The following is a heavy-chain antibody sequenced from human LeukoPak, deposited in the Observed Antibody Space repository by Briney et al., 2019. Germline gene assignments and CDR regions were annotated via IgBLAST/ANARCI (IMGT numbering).Heavy chain of an antibody. D-gene: IGHD2-2*01. Sequence: QPGGSLRLSCAASGFTFSSYGMHWVRQAPGKGLEWVAVISYDGSNKYYADSVKGRFTISRDNSKNTLYLRMNSLRAEDTAVYYCAKDLAAGRYCSSTSCSPGWFDPWGQGTLVTVSS. V-gene: IGHV3-30*18. CDR3: AKDLAAGRYCSSTSCSPGWFDP. CDR1: GFTFSSYG. J-gene: IGHJ5*02. CDR2: ISYDGSNK.